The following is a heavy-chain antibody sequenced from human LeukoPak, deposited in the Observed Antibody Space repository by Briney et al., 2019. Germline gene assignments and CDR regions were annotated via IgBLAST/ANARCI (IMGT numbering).Heavy chain of an antibody. Sequence: ASVKVSCKASGGTFSSYAISWVRQAHGQGLEWMGGIIPIFGTANYAQKFQGRVTITADESTSTAYMELSSLRSEDTAVYYCARDMVGDFWSGYLNYWGQGTLVTVSS. CDR2: IIPIFGTA. CDR3: ARDMVGDFWSGYLNY. J-gene: IGHJ4*02. V-gene: IGHV1-69*01. D-gene: IGHD3-3*01. CDR1: GGTFSSYA.